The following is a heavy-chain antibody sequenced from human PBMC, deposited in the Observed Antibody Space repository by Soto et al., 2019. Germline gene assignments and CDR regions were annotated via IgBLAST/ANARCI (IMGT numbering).Heavy chain of an antibody. CDR3: ARDLASITMIVVVITTGYYYGMDV. CDR2: ISAYNGNT. D-gene: IGHD3-22*01. V-gene: IGHV1-18*01. CDR1: GYTFSSYG. J-gene: IGHJ6*02. Sequence: GASVKVSCKASGYTFSSYGISWVRQAPGQGVEWMGWISAYNGNTKYAQKLQGRVTMTTDTSTSTAYMELRSLRSDDTAVYYCARDLASITMIVVVITTGYYYGMDVWGQGTTVTVS.